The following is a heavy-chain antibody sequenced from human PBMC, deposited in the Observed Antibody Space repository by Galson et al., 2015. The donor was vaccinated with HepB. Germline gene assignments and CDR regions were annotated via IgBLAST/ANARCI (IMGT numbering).Heavy chain of an antibody. CDR3: ARDLEDIVAVAGVTHAFDI. D-gene: IGHD2-15*01. V-gene: IGHV3-21*01. CDR1: GFTFNTYG. CDR2: ISRGGGYI. J-gene: IGHJ3*02. Sequence: SLRLSCAASGFTFNTYGMNWVRQAPGKGLEWVSSISRGGGYIYYADSVKGRFTISRDNSKNSLYLQMNSLRAEDTALYYCARDLEDIVAVAGVTHAFDIWGRGTMVTVSS.